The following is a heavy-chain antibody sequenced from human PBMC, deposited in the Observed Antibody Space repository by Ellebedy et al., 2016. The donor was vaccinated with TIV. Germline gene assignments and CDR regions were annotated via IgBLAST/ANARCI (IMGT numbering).Heavy chain of an antibody. CDR3: ARDRYDFWSGYFDY. Sequence: GESLKISCAASGFTFSSYWMSWVRQAPGKGLEWVANIKQDGSEKYYVDSVKGRFTISRDNAKNSLYLQMNSLRAEDTAVYYCARDRYDFWSGYFDYWGQGTLVTVSS. J-gene: IGHJ4*02. V-gene: IGHV3-7*01. CDR2: IKQDGSEK. CDR1: GFTFSSYW. D-gene: IGHD3-3*01.